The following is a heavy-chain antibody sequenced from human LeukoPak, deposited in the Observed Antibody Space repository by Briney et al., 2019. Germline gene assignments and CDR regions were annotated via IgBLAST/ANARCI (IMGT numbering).Heavy chain of an antibody. Sequence: ASVKVSCKASGGTFSSYAISWVRQAPGQGLEWMEGIIPIFGTANYAQKFQGRVTITTDESTSTAYMELSSLRSEDTAVYYCARVDSGPIGCWGQGTLVTVSS. V-gene: IGHV1-69*05. CDR3: ARVDSGPIGC. D-gene: IGHD3-10*01. J-gene: IGHJ4*02. CDR2: IIPIFGTA. CDR1: GGTFSSYA.